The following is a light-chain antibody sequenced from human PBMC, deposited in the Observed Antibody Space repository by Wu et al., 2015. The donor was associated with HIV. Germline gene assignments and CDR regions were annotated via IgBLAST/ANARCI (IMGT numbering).Light chain of an antibody. Sequence: DIQMTQSPSTLSASVGDRVTITCRTSQSINSWLAWYQQKPGKAPTLLIYKASSLESGVPSRFSGSGYGTEFTLTISSLQPDDFATYYCQQYNSSPLTFGEGPRWRSN. CDR2: KAS. J-gene: IGKJ4*01. CDR3: QQYNSSPLT. V-gene: IGKV1-5*03. CDR1: QSINSW.